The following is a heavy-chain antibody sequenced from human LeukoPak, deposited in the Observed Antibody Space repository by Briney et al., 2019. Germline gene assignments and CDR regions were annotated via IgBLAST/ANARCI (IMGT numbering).Heavy chain of an antibody. J-gene: IGHJ4*02. CDR2: IYSRGDT. Sequence: SETLSLTCTVSGGSISSYYWSCLRQPPGKAREWLGYIYSRGDTNYNPSLKGRVAMSVDTSRRQFSLKVSSVTAADTAVYYCARLLYFDEAHFDYWGQGTLVTVSS. CDR3: ARLLYFDEAHFDY. V-gene: IGHV4-59*01. D-gene: IGHD2/OR15-2a*01. CDR1: GGSISSYY.